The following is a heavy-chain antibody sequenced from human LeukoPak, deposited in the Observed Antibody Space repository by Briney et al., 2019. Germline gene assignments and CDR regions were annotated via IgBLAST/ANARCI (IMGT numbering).Heavy chain of an antibody. CDR3: ATPGFSNCSCSSCQHFDY. Sequence: PGGSLRLACSASGFTFSSYAMSSVRQAPGKGLEWVSAISGTGGSTYYAASQKGQFPISSDNSNHPPYLQMNSLIPHNPPVSYCATPGFSNCSCSSCQHFDYSGQGTLVTVSS. CDR1: GFTFSSYA. D-gene: IGHD2-2*01. J-gene: IGHJ4*02. CDR2: ISGTGGST. V-gene: IGHV3-23*01.